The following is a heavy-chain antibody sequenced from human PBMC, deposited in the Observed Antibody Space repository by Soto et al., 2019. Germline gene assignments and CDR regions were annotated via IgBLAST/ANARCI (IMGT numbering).Heavy chain of an antibody. D-gene: IGHD4-17*01. CDR2: ISYDGSNK. J-gene: IGHJ4*02. Sequence: QVQLVESGGGVVQPGRSLRLSCAASGFIFSSYAMHWVRQAPGKGLEWVAVISYDGSNKYYADSVKGRFTISRDNSKNTLYLQMNSLRAEDTAVYYCSWATVVTRGFDYWGQGTLVTVSS. CDR3: SWATVVTRGFDY. V-gene: IGHV3-30-3*01. CDR1: GFIFSSYA.